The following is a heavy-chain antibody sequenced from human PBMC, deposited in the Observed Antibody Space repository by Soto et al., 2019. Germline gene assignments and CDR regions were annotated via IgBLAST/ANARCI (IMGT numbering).Heavy chain of an antibody. J-gene: IGHJ5*02. D-gene: IGHD4-17*01. CDR1: GGSFSGYY. CDR2: INHSGGT. V-gene: IGHV4-34*01. CDR3: ARDDYGDYGRGLNWFDP. Sequence: SETLSLTCAVYGGSFSGYYWSWIRQPPGKGLEWIGEINHSGGTNYNPSLKSRVTISVDTSKNQFSLKLSSVTAADTAVYYCARDDYGDYGRGLNWFDPWGQGTLVTVSS.